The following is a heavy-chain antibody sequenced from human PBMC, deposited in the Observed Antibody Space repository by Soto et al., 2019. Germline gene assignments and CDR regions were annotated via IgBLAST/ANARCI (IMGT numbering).Heavy chain of an antibody. CDR1: GFTVSSHY. CDR2: IYSGDDT. Sequence: EVQLVESGGGLIQPGGSLRLSCAASGFTVSSHYMSWVRQAPGKGLEWVSAIYSGDDTYYADSVKGRFTISRDNSRNTLYLQMNSLRAEDTAVYYCARDPAVTTTIWGQGTLVTVSS. V-gene: IGHV3-53*01. J-gene: IGHJ4*02. CDR3: ARDPAVTTTI.